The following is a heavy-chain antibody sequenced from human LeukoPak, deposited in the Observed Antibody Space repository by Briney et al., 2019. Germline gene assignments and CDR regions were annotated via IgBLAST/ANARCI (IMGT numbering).Heavy chain of an antibody. CDR2: IYYSGST. CDR1: GGSISSSSYY. J-gene: IGHJ6*02. Sequence: SETLSLTCTVSGGSISSSSYYWGWIRQPPGKGLEWIGSIYYSGSTYYNPSLKSRVTISVDTSKNQFSLKLSSVTAADTAVYYCARGVDERPIAAAGVMDVWGQGTTVTVSS. CDR3: ARGVDERPIAAAGVMDV. D-gene: IGHD6-13*01. V-gene: IGHV4-39*07.